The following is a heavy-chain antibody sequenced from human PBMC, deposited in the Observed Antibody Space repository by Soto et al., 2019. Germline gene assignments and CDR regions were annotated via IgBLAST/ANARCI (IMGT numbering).Heavy chain of an antibody. D-gene: IGHD2-15*01. CDR3: SATYCSGTKEGFDY. CDR1: GGSISSGGYY. Sequence: QVQLQESGPGLVKPSQTLSLTCTVSGGSISSGGYYWSWIRQHPGKGLEWIGYVYYSGSTYYNPSLKSRVTILVDTSKNQSSLKLSSVTDEDTAVYYCSATYCSGTKEGFDYWGQGTLVNVSS. CDR2: VYYSGST. V-gene: IGHV4-31*03. J-gene: IGHJ4*02.